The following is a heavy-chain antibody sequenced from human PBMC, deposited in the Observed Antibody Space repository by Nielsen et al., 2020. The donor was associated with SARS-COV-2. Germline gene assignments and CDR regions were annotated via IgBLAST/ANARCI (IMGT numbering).Heavy chain of an antibody. D-gene: IGHD5-24*01. CDR2: MFYIGTA. CDR3: ARGGYNIYAFDY. J-gene: IGHJ4*02. V-gene: IGHV4-61*01. CDR1: GVSVSSGNYF. Sequence: SETLSLTCTVSGVSVSSGNYFWSWIRQPPGKRPEWIGYMFYIGTANYNPSLQSRVTISADTSKNQFSLNLTSVTAADTAMYYCARGGYNIYAFDYWGPGTLVTVSS.